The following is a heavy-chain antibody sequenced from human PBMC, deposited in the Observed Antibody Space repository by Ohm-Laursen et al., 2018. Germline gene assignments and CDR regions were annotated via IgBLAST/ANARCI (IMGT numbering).Heavy chain of an antibody. Sequence: SLRLSCSASGFTFDDYAMHWVRQGPGKGLEWVSAISWNSDIIAYADSVKGRFTISRDNAKNSLYLQMNSLRAKDTALYYCAKESNWALDYWGQGTLVTVSS. CDR3: AKESNWALDY. J-gene: IGHJ4*02. D-gene: IGHD3-16*01. CDR2: ISWNSDII. V-gene: IGHV3-9*01. CDR1: GFTFDDYA.